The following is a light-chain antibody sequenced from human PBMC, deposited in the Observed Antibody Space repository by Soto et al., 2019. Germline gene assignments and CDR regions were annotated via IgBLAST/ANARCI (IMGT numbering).Light chain of an antibody. CDR2: GAS. Sequence: EIVLTQSPGTLSLSPGERATLSCRASQSVSSSYLAWYQQKPGQAPRLLIYGASSRATGIPDRFSGSGSGTDFTLTISSLEPEDFAVYYCQQYGSSSLWTFGQGTKVEIK. V-gene: IGKV3-20*01. J-gene: IGKJ1*01. CDR3: QQYGSSSLWT. CDR1: QSVSSSY.